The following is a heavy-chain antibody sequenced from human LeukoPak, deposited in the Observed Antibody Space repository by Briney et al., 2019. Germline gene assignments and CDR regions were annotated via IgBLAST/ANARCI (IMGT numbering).Heavy chain of an antibody. J-gene: IGHJ3*02. V-gene: IGHV1-69*06. CDR3: ARDRVSASSNHAFDI. Sequence: ASVKVSCKASGGTFSSYAISWVRQAPGQGLEWMGGIIPIFGTANYAQKFQGRVTITADKSTSTAYMELSSLRSEDTAAYYCARDRVSASSNHAFDIWGQGTMVTASS. CDR2: IIPIFGTA. D-gene: IGHD2-2*01. CDR1: GGTFSSYA.